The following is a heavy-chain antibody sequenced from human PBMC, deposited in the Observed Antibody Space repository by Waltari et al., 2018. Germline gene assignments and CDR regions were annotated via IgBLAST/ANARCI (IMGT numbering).Heavy chain of an antibody. V-gene: IGHV3-11*01. CDR3: ARDGGGTNRSYRYFDL. Sequence: QVQLVESGGGLVKPGGSMRLSWAASGFSFSDSYMSWMRQAPGKGLEWISHISSSGTFVYYADSVKGRFTISRDNAKNSLYLQMNSLKDEDTAVYYCARDGGGTNRSYRYFDLWGRGTLVRVSS. D-gene: IGHD1-26*01. CDR1: GFSFSDSY. J-gene: IGHJ2*01. CDR2: ISSSGTFV.